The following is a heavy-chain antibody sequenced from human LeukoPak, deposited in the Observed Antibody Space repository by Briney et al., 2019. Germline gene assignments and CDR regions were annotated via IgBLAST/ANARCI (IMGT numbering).Heavy chain of an antibody. D-gene: IGHD3-3*01. CDR1: GGSISSYY. CDR2: IYTSGST. Sequence: SETLSLTCTVSGGSISSYYWSWIRQPAGKGLEWIGRIYTSGSTSYNPSLKSRVTISVDKSKNQFSLKLSSVTAADTAVYYCARGDEWYFDYWGQGTLVTVSS. J-gene: IGHJ4*02. CDR3: ARGDEWYFDY. V-gene: IGHV4-4*07.